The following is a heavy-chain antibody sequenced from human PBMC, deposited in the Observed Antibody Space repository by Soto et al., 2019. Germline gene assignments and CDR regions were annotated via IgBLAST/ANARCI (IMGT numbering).Heavy chain of an antibody. J-gene: IGHJ4*02. D-gene: IGHD1-1*01. Sequence: QVQLVESGGGVVQPGRSLRLSCAASGFTFNSHALHWVRQAPGKGLEWVATVSSDGRSKFYPDSVKGRFTGSRDNSKNTLYLQINRLRGEDTAVYYCAKLRGVALEDFDHCGQGTLVTVSS. CDR1: GFTFNSHA. V-gene: IGHV3-30*18. CDR3: AKLRGVALEDFDH. CDR2: VSSDGRSK.